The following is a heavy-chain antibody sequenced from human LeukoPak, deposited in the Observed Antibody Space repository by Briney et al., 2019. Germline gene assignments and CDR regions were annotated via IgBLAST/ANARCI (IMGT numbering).Heavy chain of an antibody. CDR2: LSGSGGST. Sequence: GGSVRLSCAASGFTFSSYAMSWVPQAPGRGGEGLSALSGSGGSTYDADSVKGRSTISRDNSKNTLYLQMNSLRAEDTAVYYCAKAVLWFGESYFDYWGRGTLVTVSS. CDR1: GFTFSSYA. CDR3: AKAVLWFGESYFDY. V-gene: IGHV3-23*01. J-gene: IGHJ4*02. D-gene: IGHD3-10*01.